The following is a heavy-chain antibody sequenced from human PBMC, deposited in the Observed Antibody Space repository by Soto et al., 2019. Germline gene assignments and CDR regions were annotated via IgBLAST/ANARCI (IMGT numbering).Heavy chain of an antibody. Sequence: EVQLVETGGGLIQPGGSLRLSCAASGFTVSSDYMSWVRQAPGKGLEWVSVIYSGGSTYYADSVKGRFTISRDNSKNTLHLQMNSLRAEDTAVYYCARVYYDRLGGWFDPWGQGTLVTVSS. D-gene: IGHD3-22*01. J-gene: IGHJ5*02. CDR1: GFTVSSDY. CDR2: IYSGGST. V-gene: IGHV3-53*02. CDR3: ARVYYDRLGGWFDP.